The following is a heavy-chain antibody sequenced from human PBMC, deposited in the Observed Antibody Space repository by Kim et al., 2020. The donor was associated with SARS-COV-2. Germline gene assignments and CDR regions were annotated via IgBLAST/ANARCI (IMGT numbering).Heavy chain of an antibody. Sequence: GGSQRLSCVASGFTFSSYWMSWVRQAPGEGLTWVASIRPDGSEKFLLDSVEGRFSISRDNAKNSLSLQMKSLRAEDTAVYYCAATSYFDTSGFDYWGPG. D-gene: IGHD3-22*01. CDR3: AATSYFDTSGFDY. CDR2: IRPDGSEK. J-gene: IGHJ4*02. CDR1: GFTFSSYW. V-gene: IGHV3-7*01.